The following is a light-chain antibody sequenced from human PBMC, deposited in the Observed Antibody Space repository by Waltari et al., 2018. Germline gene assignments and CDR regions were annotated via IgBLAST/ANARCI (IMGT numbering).Light chain of an antibody. CDR2: KAA. Sequence: DIQMTQSPSSLSASVGDRVVITCRASQSISSYLNWYQQETGKAPQLLIYKAANLQSGVPSRFSGSGSGTDFTLTIISLQPEDFATYYCQQSYSSPYTFGQGTKVEIK. J-gene: IGKJ2*01. CDR3: QQSYSSPYT. V-gene: IGKV1-39*01. CDR1: QSISSY.